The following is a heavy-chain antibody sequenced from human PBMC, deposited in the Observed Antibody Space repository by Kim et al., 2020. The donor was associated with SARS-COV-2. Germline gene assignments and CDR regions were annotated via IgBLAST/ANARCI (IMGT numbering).Heavy chain of an antibody. CDR2: INHSGST. Sequence: SETLSRTCAVYGGSFSGYYWSWIRQPPGKGLEWIGEINHSGSTNYNPSLKSRVTISVDTSKNQFSLKLSSVTAADTAVYYCARGGRGGITIFGVVTQGGFDYWGQGTRVTVSS. CDR1: GGSFSGYY. V-gene: IGHV4-34*01. J-gene: IGHJ4*02. D-gene: IGHD3-3*01. CDR3: ARGGRGGITIFGVVTQGGFDY.